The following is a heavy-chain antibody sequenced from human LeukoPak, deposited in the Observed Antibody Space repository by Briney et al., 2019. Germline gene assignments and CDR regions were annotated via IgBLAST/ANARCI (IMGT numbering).Heavy chain of an antibody. D-gene: IGHD2-2*01. J-gene: IGHJ5*02. CDR2: INRDGSEK. CDR1: EMTLSSYW. V-gene: IGHV3-7*01. Sequence: QPGGSLRLSCVVSEMTLSSYWMTWVRQAPGKGLEWVANINRDGSEKNYVDSVKGRFTISRDNAKNSIYLQMNSLRAEDTAVYYCARRRDIVVVPAAYNWFDPWGQGTLVTVSS. CDR3: ARRRDIVVVPAAYNWFDP.